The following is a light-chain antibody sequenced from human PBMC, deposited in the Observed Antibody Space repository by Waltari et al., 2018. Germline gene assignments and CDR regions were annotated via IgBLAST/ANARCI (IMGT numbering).Light chain of an antibody. CDR2: DAS. CDR1: HRVGRA. Sequence: IVFTQSPGTLAFSPGERATLPCRASHRVGRALAWYQQKPSQAPRLLIYDASSRATGISDKFSGSGSGTDFSLTISRVEPEDFAVYFCQMYVRLPVTFGQGTKVEVK. V-gene: IGKV3-20*01. CDR3: QMYVRLPVT. J-gene: IGKJ1*01.